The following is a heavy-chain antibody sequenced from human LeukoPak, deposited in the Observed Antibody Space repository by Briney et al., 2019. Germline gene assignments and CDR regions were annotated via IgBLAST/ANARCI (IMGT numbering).Heavy chain of an antibody. V-gene: IGHV1-18*01. J-gene: IGHJ3*02. CDR3: ARDHGFSGGRYFDTFDI. Sequence: ASVKVSFKTSGYIFTTYGISWVRQSPGQGLEWMGCISGYNDDTNYAQKLQGRVTMTTDTSTSTAYMELRSLTSDDTAVYYCARDHGFSGGRYFDTFDIWGRGTMVTVSS. CDR1: GYIFTTYG. D-gene: IGHD3-10*01. CDR2: ISGYNDDT.